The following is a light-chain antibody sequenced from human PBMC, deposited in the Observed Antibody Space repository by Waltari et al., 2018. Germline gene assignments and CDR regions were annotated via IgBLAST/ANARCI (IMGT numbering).Light chain of an antibody. Sequence: QSALTQPASVSGSPGQSIAISCTGSSSDLVAYTFVSWYQQHPGKAPKLIISSVSERPSGVSNRFSGSKSGNTASLTISGLHPEDEADYYCCSYAGSSLYVFGTGTKLTVL. CDR2: SVS. CDR3: CSYAGSSLYV. V-gene: IGLV2-23*02. J-gene: IGLJ1*01. CDR1: SSDLVAYTF.